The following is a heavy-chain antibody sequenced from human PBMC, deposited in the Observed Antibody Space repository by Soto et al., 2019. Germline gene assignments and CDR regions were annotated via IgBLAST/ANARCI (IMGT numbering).Heavy chain of an antibody. CDR2: IYYSGST. CDR3: ARGDGYCSSTSCLGSYYYGMDV. V-gene: IGHV4-31*03. D-gene: IGHD2-2*03. J-gene: IGHJ6*02. CDR1: GGSISSGGYY. Sequence: SETLSLTCTVSGGSISSGGYYWSWIRQHPGKGLEWIGYIYYSGSTYYNPSLKSRVTISVDTSKNQFSLKLSSVTAAATAAYYCARGDGYCSSTSCLGSYYYGMDVWGQGTTVTVSS.